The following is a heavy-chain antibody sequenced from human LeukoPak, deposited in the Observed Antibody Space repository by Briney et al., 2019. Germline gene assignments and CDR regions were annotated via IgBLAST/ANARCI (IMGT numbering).Heavy chain of an antibody. CDR3: ARVPFDTNSYYYYYGMDV. V-gene: IGHV4-4*02. D-gene: IGHD2-8*01. Sequence: SETLSLTCAVSGGSISSSNWWSWVRQPPGKGLEWIGEIFQSGTTNYNPSLKSRVTISVDKSKNQFSLKLTSVTAADTAVYYCARVPFDTNSYYYYYGMDVWGQGTTATVSS. CDR2: IFQSGTT. J-gene: IGHJ6*02. CDR1: GGSISSSNW.